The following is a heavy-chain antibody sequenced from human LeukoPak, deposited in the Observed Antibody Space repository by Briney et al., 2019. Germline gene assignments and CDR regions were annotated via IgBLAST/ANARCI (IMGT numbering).Heavy chain of an antibody. CDR1: GGSISSYC. Sequence: SETLSLTCTVSGGSISSYCWSWIRQPPGKGLEWIGYIYYSGSTNYNPSLKSRVTISVDTSKNQFSLKLSSVTAADTAVYYCARQDGYKNDYWGQGTLVTVSS. V-gene: IGHV4-59*08. CDR2: IYYSGST. J-gene: IGHJ4*02. D-gene: IGHD5-24*01. CDR3: ARQDGYKNDY.